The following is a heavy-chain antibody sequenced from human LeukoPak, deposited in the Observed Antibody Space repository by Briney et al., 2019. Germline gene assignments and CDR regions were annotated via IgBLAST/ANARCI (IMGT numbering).Heavy chain of an antibody. J-gene: IGHJ4*02. CDR2: ISTSGSST. CDR3: SKTSKLGPTEIDF. V-gene: IGHV3-23*01. Sequence: GGSLRLSCAASGFIFSSYAMGWVRQAPGKGLEWVSAISTSGSSTDYADSVQGRFTISRDNSKRTLYLQMNSLRAEDTAIYYCSKTSKLGPTEIDFWGQGALVTVSS. CDR1: GFIFSSYA. D-gene: IGHD1-26*01.